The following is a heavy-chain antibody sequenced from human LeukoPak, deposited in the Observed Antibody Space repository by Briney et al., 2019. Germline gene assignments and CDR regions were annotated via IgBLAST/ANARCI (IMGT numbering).Heavy chain of an antibody. J-gene: IGHJ3*02. CDR3: ARVTMVREIADAFDI. CDR2: INPNSGGT. D-gene: IGHD3-10*01. V-gene: IGHV1-2*02. Sequence: GASVKVSYKASGYTFTGYYMHWVRQAPGQGLEWMGWINPNSGGTNYAQKFQGRVTMTRDTSISTAYMELSRLRSDDTAVYYCARVTMVREIADAFDIWGQGTMVTVSS. CDR1: GYTFTGYY.